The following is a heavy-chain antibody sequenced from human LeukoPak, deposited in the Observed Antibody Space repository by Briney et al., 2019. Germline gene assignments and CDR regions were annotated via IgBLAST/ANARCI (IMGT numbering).Heavy chain of an antibody. CDR1: GFTFSSYS. Sequence: GGSLRLSCAPSGFTFSSYSMNWVRQAPGKGLEWVSSISSSSSYIYYADSVKGRFTISRDNAKNSLYLQMNSLRAEDTAVYYCARDPGTYYDILTGYLKDRALDYWGQGTLVTVSS. CDR3: ARDPGTYYDILTGYLKDRALDY. CDR2: ISSSSSYI. D-gene: IGHD3-9*01. J-gene: IGHJ4*02. V-gene: IGHV3-21*01.